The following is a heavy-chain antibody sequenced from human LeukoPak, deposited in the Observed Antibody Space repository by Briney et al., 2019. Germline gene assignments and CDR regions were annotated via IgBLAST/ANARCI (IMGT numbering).Heavy chain of an antibody. J-gene: IGHJ6*02. CDR1: GGSFSSCIYY. D-gene: IGHD2-2*01. CDR2: INHSGST. V-gene: IGHV4-34*01. Sequence: PSETLSLTCSVSGGSFSSCIYYWSWIRQPPGKGLEWIGEINHSGSTNYNPSLKSRVTISVDTSENQFSLKLSSVTAADTAVYYCARGPSQRRLGKDCSSTSCYLLYYYYYYGMDVWGQGTTVTVSS. CDR3: ARGPSQRRLGKDCSSTSCYLLYYYYYYGMDV.